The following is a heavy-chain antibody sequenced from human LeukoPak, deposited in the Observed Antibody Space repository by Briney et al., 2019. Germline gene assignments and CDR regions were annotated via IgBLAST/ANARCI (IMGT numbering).Heavy chain of an antibody. V-gene: IGHV3-13*01. CDR3: ARGHGSYGPNWFDP. Sequence: GGSLRLSCAASGFTFSSYDMHWVRQAPGKGLEWVSAIGTAGDTYYPGSVKGRFTISRENAKNSLYLQMNSLRAGDTAVYYCARGHGSYGPNWFDPWGQGTLVTVSS. CDR1: GFTFSSYD. CDR2: IGTAGDT. J-gene: IGHJ5*02. D-gene: IGHD5-18*01.